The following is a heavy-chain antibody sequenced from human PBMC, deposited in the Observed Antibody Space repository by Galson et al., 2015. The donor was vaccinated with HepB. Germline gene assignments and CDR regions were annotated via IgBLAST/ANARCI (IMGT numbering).Heavy chain of an antibody. D-gene: IGHD5-24*01. Sequence: SLRLSCAVSGFTYSNYWMSWVRQAPGRGLEWVANIKYDGSEKYYVRSVEGRFTVSRDNAQNLLYLHMSSLRAEDTAVYYCARGWDREVASNFDCWGQGALVTVSS. J-gene: IGHJ4*02. CDR1: GFTYSNYW. CDR3: ARGWDREVASNFDC. V-gene: IGHV3-7*03. CDR2: IKYDGSEK.